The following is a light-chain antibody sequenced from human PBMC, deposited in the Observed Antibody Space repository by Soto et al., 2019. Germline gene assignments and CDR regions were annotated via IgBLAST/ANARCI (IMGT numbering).Light chain of an antibody. CDR2: DVN. V-gene: IGLV2-8*01. Sequence: QSALTQPPSASGSPGQSGAISCSGTSSDVGGYNYVSWYQQHPGKAPKLMIYDVNKRPSGVPDRVSGSNSGNTAYLTVSGLQAEDEADYYCISYAGSNKPAFGGGTKLTVL. CDR3: ISYAGSNKPA. J-gene: IGLJ2*01. CDR1: SSDVGGYNY.